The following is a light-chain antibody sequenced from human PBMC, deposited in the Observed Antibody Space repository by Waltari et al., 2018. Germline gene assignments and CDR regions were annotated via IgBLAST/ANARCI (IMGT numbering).Light chain of an antibody. V-gene: IGLV2-23*02. CDR3: CSYTGTTTFLL. J-gene: IGLJ2*01. CDR2: EAT. Sequence: QSALTQPASVSGSPGQSITISCTGTTSDIGTYNIISWYQQYPGRFPKLIIYEATRRPSWVSDRFSGSKSGNTASLTISGLQAEDEANYYCCSYTGTTTFLLFGGGTKLTVL. CDR1: TSDIGTYNI.